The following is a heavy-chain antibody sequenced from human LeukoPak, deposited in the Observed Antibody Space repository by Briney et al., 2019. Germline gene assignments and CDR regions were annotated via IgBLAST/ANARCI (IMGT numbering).Heavy chain of an antibody. J-gene: IGHJ3*02. V-gene: IGHV4-39*01. CDR2: IYDSGST. Sequence: SETLSLTCTVSGGSIRSSYYYWGWIRQPPGKGLEWIGSIYDSGSTYYNPSLRSRVTISVDTSKNQFSLKLNSVTAADTAVYYCARLARRWFVWGNLDAFDIWGQGTMVTVSS. D-gene: IGHD3-16*01. CDR3: ARLARRWFVWGNLDAFDI. CDR1: GGSIRSSYYY.